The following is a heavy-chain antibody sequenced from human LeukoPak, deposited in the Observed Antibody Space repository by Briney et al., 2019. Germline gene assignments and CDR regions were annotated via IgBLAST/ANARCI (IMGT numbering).Heavy chain of an antibody. CDR3: AREVGATFDAFDI. D-gene: IGHD1-26*01. Sequence: ASVKVSCKASGYTFTGYYMHWVRQAPGQGLEWVGWINPNSGGTNYAQKFQGRVTMTRDTSISTAYMELSRLRSDDTAVYYCAREVGATFDAFDIWGQGTMVTVSS. CDR1: GYTFTGYY. V-gene: IGHV1-2*02. CDR2: INPNSGGT. J-gene: IGHJ3*02.